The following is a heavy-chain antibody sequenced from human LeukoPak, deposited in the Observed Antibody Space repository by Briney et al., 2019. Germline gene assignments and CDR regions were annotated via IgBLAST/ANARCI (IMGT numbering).Heavy chain of an antibody. CDR3: ARDGPLDYFDY. CDR1: GFTFSSYS. J-gene: IGHJ4*02. D-gene: IGHD3/OR15-3a*01. CDR2: IGSSSSYI. Sequence: GGSLRLSCAASGFTFSSYSMNWVRQAPGKGLEWVSSIGSSSSYIYYADSVKGRFTISRDNAKNSLYLQMNSLRAEDTAVYYCARDGPLDYFDYWGQGTLVTVSS. V-gene: IGHV3-21*01.